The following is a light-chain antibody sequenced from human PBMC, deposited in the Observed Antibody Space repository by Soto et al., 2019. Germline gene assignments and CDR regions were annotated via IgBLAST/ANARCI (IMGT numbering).Light chain of an antibody. V-gene: IGLV3-1*01. CDR1: KLGDKY. CDR3: QAWDSSTVV. J-gene: IGLJ2*01. Sequence: CPGDKLGDKYACWYQQKPGQSPVLVIYQDSKRPSGIPERFSGSNSGNTATLTISGTQAMDEADYYCQAWDSSTVVFGGGTKLTVL. CDR2: QDS.